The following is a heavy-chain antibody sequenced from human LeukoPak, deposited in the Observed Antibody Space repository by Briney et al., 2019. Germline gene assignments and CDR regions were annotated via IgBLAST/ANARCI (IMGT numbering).Heavy chain of an antibody. Sequence: PSETLSLTCTVSGGSISSYYWSWIRQPPGKGLEGLGYIYYSGNTNTNYNPSLKSRLTISADTSKNQFSLKLSSVTAADTAVYYCARDGYYDSSGYYYKLDAFDIWGQGTTVTVSS. V-gene: IGHV4-59*01. J-gene: IGHJ3*02. CDR2: IYYSGNTNT. CDR3: ARDGYYDSSGYYYKLDAFDI. CDR1: GGSISSYY. D-gene: IGHD3-22*01.